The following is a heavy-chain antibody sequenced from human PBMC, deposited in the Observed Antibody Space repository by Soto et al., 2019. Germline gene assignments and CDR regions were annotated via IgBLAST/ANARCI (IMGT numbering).Heavy chain of an antibody. CDR3: AKGGAIVAAGTRVYLYNAMDV. CDR2: INPNSGDT. J-gene: IGHJ6*02. Sequence: ASVKVSCKASGYTFTGYYVHWVRQAPGQGLEWVGWINPNSGDTYLAQRFQGRVTMNRDTSIGTAYMELRGLTSDDTAEYYCAKGGAIVAAGTRVYLYNAMDVWGQGTTVTVSS. CDR1: GYTFTGYY. D-gene: IGHD1-26*01. V-gene: IGHV1-2*02.